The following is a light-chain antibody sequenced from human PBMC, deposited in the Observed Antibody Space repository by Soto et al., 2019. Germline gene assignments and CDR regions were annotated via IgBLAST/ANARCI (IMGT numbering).Light chain of an antibody. CDR3: QQYNNWPPGWT. J-gene: IGKJ1*01. Sequence: EIVMTQSPATLSVSPGERATLSCRASQSVSSNLAWYQQQPGQAPRLLIYGASTRATGIPARFSGSGSGTEFTLTISSLQSEDFAVYYCQQYNNWPPGWTFGQGTKVEIK. CDR1: QSVSSN. V-gene: IGKV3-15*01. CDR2: GAS.